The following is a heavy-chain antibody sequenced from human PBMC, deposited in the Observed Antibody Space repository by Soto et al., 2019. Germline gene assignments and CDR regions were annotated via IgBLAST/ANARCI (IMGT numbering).Heavy chain of an antibody. Sequence: EVQLVESGGGLVKPGGSLTLSCAASGFTFTYAWMNWVRQAPGTGLEWVGRIKSKTAGGTTDYTAPVKGRFTISRDDSKNTLFLQMNSLKAEDTAVYYCATDGGARGQGTLVTVSS. CDR1: GFTFTYAW. CDR3: ATDGGA. D-gene: IGHD3-10*01. V-gene: IGHV3-15*07. J-gene: IGHJ4*02. CDR2: IKSKTAGGTT.